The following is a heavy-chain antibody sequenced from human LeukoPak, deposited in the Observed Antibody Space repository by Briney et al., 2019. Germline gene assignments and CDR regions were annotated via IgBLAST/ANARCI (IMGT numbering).Heavy chain of an antibody. V-gene: IGHV4-38-2*02. J-gene: IGHJ4*02. D-gene: IGHD2/OR15-2a*01. CDR1: GYFISSGYY. CDR2: IYHGGTT. Sequence: SETLSLTCTVSGYFISSGYYWGWIRQPPGKGLEWIGNIYHGGTTYYNPSLKSRVTISVGTSKNQFSLKLNSVTAADTAVYYCAKGPLLWDWGQGTLVTVSS. CDR3: AKGPLLWD.